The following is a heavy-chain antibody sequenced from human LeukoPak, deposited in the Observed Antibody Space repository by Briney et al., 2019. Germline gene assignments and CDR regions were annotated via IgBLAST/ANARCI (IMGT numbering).Heavy chain of an antibody. Sequence: GGSLRLSCAASVFTFRSYAMHGVRQAPGKGLVGVSRDISDGSSTTYAVSVKGRFTISRHNARNTLYLQMKGLRAEDTAVYYCARDGFLGPVTAYLDYWGQGTPVTVSS. CDR3: ARDGFLGPVTAYLDY. D-gene: IGHD2-21*02. CDR2: DISDGSST. V-gene: IGHV3-74*01. J-gene: IGHJ4*02. CDR1: VFTFRSYA.